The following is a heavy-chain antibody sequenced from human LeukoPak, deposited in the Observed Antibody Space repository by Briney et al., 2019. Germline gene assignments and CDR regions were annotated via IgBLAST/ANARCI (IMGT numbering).Heavy chain of an antibody. CDR1: GITFSSYE. D-gene: IGHD6-13*01. V-gene: IGHV3-48*03. CDR3: ATEGYRDSY. J-gene: IGHJ4*02. Sequence: GGSLRLSCAASGITFSSYEMNWVRQAPGKGLEWVSYISSSGSTIYYADSVKGRFTISRDNAKNSLYLQMNSLRAEDTAVYYCATEGYRDSYWGQGTLVTVSS. CDR2: ISSSGSTI.